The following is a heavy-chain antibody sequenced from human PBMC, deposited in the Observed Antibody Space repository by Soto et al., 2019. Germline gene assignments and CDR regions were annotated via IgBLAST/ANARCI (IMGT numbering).Heavy chain of an antibody. V-gene: IGHV3-73*01. CDR3: SRDDSDWFFN. CDR1: GYTSGDYA. CDR2: IGSKGETYAT. D-gene: IGHD3-9*01. Sequence: GGSLRLSCTASGYTSGDYAMSWFRLSPGKGLEWLGRIGSKGETYATTYAASVKGRFTISSDDPKKTAYLQMNSLESEDTAVNYCSRDDSDWFFNWGRGTLVTVAS. J-gene: IGHJ4*02.